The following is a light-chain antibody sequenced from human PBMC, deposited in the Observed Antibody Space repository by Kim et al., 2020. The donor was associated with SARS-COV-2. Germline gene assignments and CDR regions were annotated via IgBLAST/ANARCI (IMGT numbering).Light chain of an antibody. J-gene: IGKJ2*03. CDR3: QQYGSSLSVS. Sequence: SPGERAPLSCTASQSVIISYLALYLQNPGQAPRLLIYGASSRATGIPDRFSGSGSGTDFTLTISRLEPEDFAVYYCQQYGSSLSVSFGQGTKLEI. CDR2: GAS. V-gene: IGKV3-20*01. CDR1: QSVIISY.